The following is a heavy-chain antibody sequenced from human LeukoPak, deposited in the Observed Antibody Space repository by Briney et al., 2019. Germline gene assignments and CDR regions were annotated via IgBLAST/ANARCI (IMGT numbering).Heavy chain of an antibody. D-gene: IGHD2-21*01. CDR3: ARGLASYMDV. V-gene: IGHV1-46*01. CDR1: AYTFTING. J-gene: IGHJ6*03. CDR2: ISISGGST. Sequence: GASVKLSCNASAYTFTINGISLVRHAPGQGLEWKSIISISGGSTFYAQKFQGRVTMTRDMSTRSVYMELSSLRSEDTDVYYCARGLASYMDVWGKGTTVTVSS.